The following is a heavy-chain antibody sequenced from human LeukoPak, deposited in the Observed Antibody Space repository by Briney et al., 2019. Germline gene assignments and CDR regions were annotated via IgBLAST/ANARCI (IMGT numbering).Heavy chain of an antibody. J-gene: IGHJ6*02. CDR1: GFTFSSYS. Sequence: GGSLRLSCAASGFTFSSYSMNWVRQAPGKGLEWVAFIRYDGSNKYYADSVKGRFTISRDNSKNTLYLQMNSLRAEDTAVYYCARATTVDVLTNYYYYGMDVWGQGTTVTVSS. CDR3: ARATTVDVLTNYYYYGMDV. D-gene: IGHD4-17*01. CDR2: IRYDGSNK. V-gene: IGHV3-30*02.